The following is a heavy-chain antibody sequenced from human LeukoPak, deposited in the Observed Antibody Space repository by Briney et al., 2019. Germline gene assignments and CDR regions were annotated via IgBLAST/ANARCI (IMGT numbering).Heavy chain of an antibody. Sequence: GGSLRLSCAASGFTFSDYYMSWIRQAPGKGLGWVSYISSSGSTIYYADSVKGRFTISRDNAKNSLYLQMNSLRAEDTAVYYCASPDMVQGVIYYWGQGTLVTVSS. CDR1: GFTFSDYY. J-gene: IGHJ4*02. V-gene: IGHV3-11*01. CDR2: ISSSGSTI. D-gene: IGHD3-10*01. CDR3: ASPDMVQGVIYY.